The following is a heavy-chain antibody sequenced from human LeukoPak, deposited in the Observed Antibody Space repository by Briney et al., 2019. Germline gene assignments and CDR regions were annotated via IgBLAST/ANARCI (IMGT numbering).Heavy chain of an antibody. CDR2: IQHDATST. Sequence: GGSLRLSCVASGPNFGSYAVHWVRQAPGKGLEWVAFIQHDATSTFYRDSVQGRFTISRDNYKNTAYLQMNSLKTEDTAVYYCAKRRFMTMGTISSAAFDIWGQGTMVTVSS. CDR3: AKRRFMTMGTISSAAFDI. D-gene: IGHD4/OR15-4a*01. V-gene: IGHV3-30*02. J-gene: IGHJ3*02. CDR1: GPNFGSYA.